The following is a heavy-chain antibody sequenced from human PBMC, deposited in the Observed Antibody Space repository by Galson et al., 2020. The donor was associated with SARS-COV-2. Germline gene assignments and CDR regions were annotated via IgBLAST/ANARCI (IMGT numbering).Heavy chain of an antibody. CDR2: ISGSGGST. CDR1: GFTFSSYA. D-gene: IGHD3-9*01. Sequence: GESLKISCAASGFTFSSYAMSWVRQAPGKGLEWVSAISGSGGSTYYADSVKGRFTISRDNSKNTLYLQMNSLRAEDTAVYYCAKDWLMYDILTGYGDWGQGTLVTVSS. V-gene: IGHV3-23*01. CDR3: AKDWLMYDILTGYGD. J-gene: IGHJ4*02.